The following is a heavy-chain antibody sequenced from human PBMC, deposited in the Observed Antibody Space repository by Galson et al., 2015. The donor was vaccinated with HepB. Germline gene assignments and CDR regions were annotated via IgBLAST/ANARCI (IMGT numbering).Heavy chain of an antibody. Sequence: SVKVSCKASGGTFSRYAISWVRQAPGQGLEWMGGIIPIFGTANYAQKFQGRVTITADESTSTAYMELSSLRSEDTAVYYCARGRCSSTSCSQPGWFDPWGQGTLVTVSS. J-gene: IGHJ5*02. V-gene: IGHV1-69*13. CDR1: GGTFSRYA. CDR2: IIPIFGTA. D-gene: IGHD2-2*01. CDR3: ARGRCSSTSCSQPGWFDP.